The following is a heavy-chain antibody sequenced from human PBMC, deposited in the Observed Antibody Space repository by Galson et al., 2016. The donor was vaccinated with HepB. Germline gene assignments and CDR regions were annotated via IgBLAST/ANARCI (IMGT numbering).Heavy chain of an antibody. CDR3: AKDAGGAIMFDY. Sequence: SLRLSCAASGVICSTCGTAWVRQAPGKGLEWVSSISGDGINTHYADSVKGRFIISRDNSKNMVHLQMNSLRAEDTAVYYCAKDAGGAIMFDYWGHGTLVTVSS. CDR2: ISGDGINT. D-gene: IGHD2-8*02. V-gene: IGHV3-23*01. CDR1: GVICSTCG. J-gene: IGHJ4*01.